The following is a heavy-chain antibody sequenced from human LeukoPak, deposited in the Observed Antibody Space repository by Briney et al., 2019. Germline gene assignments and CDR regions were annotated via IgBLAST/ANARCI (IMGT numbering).Heavy chain of an antibody. CDR2: IYYSGST. CDR1: GGSISSYY. D-gene: IGHD3-22*01. Sequence: SETLSLTCTVSGGSISSYYWSWIRQPPGKGLEWIGYIYYSGSTNYNPSLKSRVTISVDTSKNQFSLKLSSVTAADTAVYYCARVSDSSGYYYYYYGMDVWGQGTLVTVSS. J-gene: IGHJ6*02. CDR3: ARVSDSSGYYYYYYGMDV. V-gene: IGHV4-59*01.